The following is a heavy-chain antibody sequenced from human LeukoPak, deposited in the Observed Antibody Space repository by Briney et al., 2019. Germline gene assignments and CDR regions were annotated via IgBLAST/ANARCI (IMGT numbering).Heavy chain of an antibody. CDR3: AKDVPGYY. J-gene: IGHJ4*02. CDR2: ISGSGGST. CDR1: GFTLSSYA. V-gene: IGHV3-23*01. Sequence: GGSPRLSCGASGFTLSSYAISWVRQAPGEGLEWVSAISGSGGSTYYADSVKGRFTISRDNSKNTLYLQMNSLRAEDTAVYYCAKDVPGYYWGQGTLVTVSS.